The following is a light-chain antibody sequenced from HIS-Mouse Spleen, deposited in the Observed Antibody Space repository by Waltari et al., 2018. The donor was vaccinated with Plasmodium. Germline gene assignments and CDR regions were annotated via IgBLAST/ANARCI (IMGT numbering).Light chain of an antibody. J-gene: IGKJ1*01. V-gene: IGKV1-39*01. Sequence: DIQMTQSPSSLSASVGDRVTITCRASQSISSYLNWYQQKPGKAPKLLIYAASSLQSGVPSRFSGSGSGTDFTITISSLQPEDFATNYCQQNYNTWTFGQGTKVEIK. CDR2: AAS. CDR1: QSISSY. CDR3: QQNYNTWT.